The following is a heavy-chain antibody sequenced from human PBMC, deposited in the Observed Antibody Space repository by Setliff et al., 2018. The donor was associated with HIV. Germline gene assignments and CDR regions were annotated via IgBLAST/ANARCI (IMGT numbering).Heavy chain of an antibody. CDR2: INHSGST. CDR3: ARGRDYTGSWFRPFYLDF. V-gene: IGHV4-34*01. Sequence: PSETLSLTCAVYGGSFSAYHWSWIRQTPGKGLEWLGEINHSGSTAYNLALESRVSMSTDTSKNQFSLKLTSVTAADTAVYYCARGRDYTGSWFRPFYLDFWGHGNLVTSPQ. CDR1: GGSFSAYH. D-gene: IGHD3-3*01. J-gene: IGHJ4*01.